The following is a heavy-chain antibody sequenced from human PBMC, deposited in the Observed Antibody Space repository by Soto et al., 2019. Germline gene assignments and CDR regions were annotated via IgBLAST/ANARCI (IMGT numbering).Heavy chain of an antibody. CDR3: ARTLYSYGPRFDY. D-gene: IGHD5-18*01. CDR1: GGSISSGDYS. V-gene: IGHV4-61*08. CDR2: MYFIGNS. J-gene: IGHJ4*02. Sequence: SETLSLTCAVSGGSISSGDYSWSWIRQPPGKGLEWIGHMYFIGNSYYSPSLRSRVTISVDTSKNQFSLKLSSVTAADTAVYYCARTLYSYGPRFDYWGQGTLVTVSS.